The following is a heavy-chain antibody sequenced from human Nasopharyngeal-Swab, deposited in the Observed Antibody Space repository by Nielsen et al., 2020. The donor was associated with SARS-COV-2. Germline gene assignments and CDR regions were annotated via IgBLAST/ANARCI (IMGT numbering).Heavy chain of an antibody. CDR3: AKDNEWGGSYEGDY. V-gene: IGHV3-43*02. CDR2: ISGDGGST. J-gene: IGHJ4*02. D-gene: IGHD1-26*01. Sequence: WIRQPPGKGLEWVSLISGDGGSTYYADSVKGRFTISRDNGKNSLYLQMNSLRTEDTALYYCAKDNEWGGSYEGDYWGQGTLVTVSS.